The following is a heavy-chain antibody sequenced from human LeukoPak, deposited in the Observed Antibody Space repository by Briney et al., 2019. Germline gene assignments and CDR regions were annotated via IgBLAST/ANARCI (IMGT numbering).Heavy chain of an antibody. CDR3: ARDPRGSGSYYVSAFDI. CDR1: GFTFSSYS. CDR2: ISSSSSTI. Sequence: PGGSLRLSCTASGFTFSSYSMTWVRQAPGKGLEWVSYISSSSSTIYYADSVKDRFTVSRDNVQNSLYLQMNSLRAEDTAVYRCARDPRGSGSYYVSAFDIWGQGTVVTVSS. V-gene: IGHV3-48*01. D-gene: IGHD3-10*01. J-gene: IGHJ3*02.